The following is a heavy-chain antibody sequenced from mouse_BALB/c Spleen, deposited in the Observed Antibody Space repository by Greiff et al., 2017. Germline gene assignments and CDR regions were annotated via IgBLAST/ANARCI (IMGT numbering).Heavy chain of an antibody. CDR1: GYTFTSYN. D-gene: IGHD1-1*01. V-gene: IGHV1-12*01. CDR2: IYPGNGDT. CDR3: ARASIYYYGSEAWFAY. Sequence: LQQPGAELVKPGASVKMSCKASGYTFTSYNMHWVKQTPGQGLEWIGAIYPGNGDTSYNQKFKGKATLTADKSSSTAYMQLSSLTSEDSAVYYCARASIYYYGSEAWFAYWGQGTLVTVSA. J-gene: IGHJ3*01.